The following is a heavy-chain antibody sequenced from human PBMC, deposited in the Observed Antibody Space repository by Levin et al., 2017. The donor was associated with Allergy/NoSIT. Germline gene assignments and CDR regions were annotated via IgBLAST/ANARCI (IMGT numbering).Heavy chain of an antibody. CDR2: INHSGST. CDR1: GGSFSGSY. V-gene: IGHV4-34*01. J-gene: IGHJ4*02. CDR3: ARGGYDILTGYYKSIDY. D-gene: IGHD3-9*01. Sequence: SQTLSLTCAVYGGSFSGSYWSWIRQPPGKGLEWIGEINHSGSTNYNPSLKSRVTISVDTSKNQFSLKLSSVTAADTAVYYCARGGYDILTGYYKSIDYWGQGTLVTVSS.